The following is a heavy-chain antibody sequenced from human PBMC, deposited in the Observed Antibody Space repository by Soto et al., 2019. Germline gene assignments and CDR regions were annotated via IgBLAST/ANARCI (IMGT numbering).Heavy chain of an antibody. D-gene: IGHD6-19*01. Sequence: EVQLLESGGGLVQPGGSLRLSCTASGFTFSSYAMNWVRQAPGKGLEWVSVISGSGGTTYYADSVKGRFTIPRDNSKTPLYLQMTTLRAADTAVYYCASLTSGSYFDYWGQGTLVTVSS. CDR3: ASLTSGSYFDY. J-gene: IGHJ4*02. V-gene: IGHV3-23*01. CDR1: GFTFSSYA. CDR2: ISGSGGTT.